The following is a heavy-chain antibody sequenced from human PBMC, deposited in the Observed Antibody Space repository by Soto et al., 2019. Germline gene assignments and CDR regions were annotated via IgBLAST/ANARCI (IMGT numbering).Heavy chain of an antibody. CDR3: ARERGDSHWVDP. Sequence: PSETLSLTCSVSGGSVSSESYYWSWIRQTPGKGLEWIGNVENSGSTKYNPSLKSRVTISVDKSKKTFSLKLSSVTGADTAVYYCARERGDSHWVDPWGQGNLVTVSS. CDR2: VENSGST. D-gene: IGHD2-21*01. CDR1: GGSVSSESYY. J-gene: IGHJ5*02. V-gene: IGHV4-61*01.